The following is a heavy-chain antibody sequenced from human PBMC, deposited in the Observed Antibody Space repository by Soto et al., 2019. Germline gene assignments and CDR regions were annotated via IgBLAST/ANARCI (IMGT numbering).Heavy chain of an antibody. V-gene: IGHV4-34*01. Sequence: TSETLSLTCAVYGGSFSGYYWSWIRQPPGKGLEWIGEINHSGSTNYNPSLKSRVTISVDTSKNQFSLKLSSVTAADTAVYYCGRAYYYGSGSQTIWAPFDYGGQGTLVTVSS. CDR1: GGSFSGYY. CDR3: GRAYYYGSGSQTIWAPFDY. D-gene: IGHD3-10*01. CDR2: INHSGST. J-gene: IGHJ4*02.